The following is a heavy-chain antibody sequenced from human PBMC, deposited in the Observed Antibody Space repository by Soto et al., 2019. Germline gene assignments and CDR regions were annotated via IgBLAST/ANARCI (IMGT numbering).Heavy chain of an antibody. J-gene: IGHJ3*02. CDR2: INHSGST. D-gene: IGHD5-12*01. V-gene: IGHV4-34*01. CDR1: GGSFSGYY. Sequence: SETLSLTCAVYGGSFSGYYWSWIRQPPGKGLEWIGEINHSGSTNYNPSLKSRVTISVDTSKNQFSLKLSSVTAADTAVYYCARRLDSGYDMGGDAFGIWGQGTMVTVSS. CDR3: ARRLDSGYDMGGDAFGI.